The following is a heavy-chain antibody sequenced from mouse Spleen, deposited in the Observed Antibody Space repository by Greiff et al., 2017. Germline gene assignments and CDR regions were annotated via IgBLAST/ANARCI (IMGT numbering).Heavy chain of an antibody. D-gene: IGHD1-1*01. J-gene: IGHJ2*01. Sequence: EVKLMESGGGLVQPGGSLKLSCATSGFTFSDYYMYWVRQTPEKRLEWVAYISNGGGSTYYPDTVKGRFTISRDNAKNTLYLQMSRLKSEDTAMYYCARQNYGFDYWGQGTTLTVSS. V-gene: IGHV5-12*02. CDR1: GFTFSDYY. CDR2: ISNGGGST. CDR3: ARQNYGFDY.